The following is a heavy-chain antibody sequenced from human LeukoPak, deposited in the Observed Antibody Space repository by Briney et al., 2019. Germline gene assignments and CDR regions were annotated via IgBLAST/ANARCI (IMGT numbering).Heavy chain of an antibody. J-gene: IGHJ6*03. CDR1: GDSISSSSFY. CDR3: ARSGGSNPYYYFYYYMDV. CDR2: ISYTGDT. V-gene: IGHV4-39*01. Sequence: SETLSPTCTVSGDSISSSSFYWGWIRQPPGKGLEWIGSISYTGDTYYNPSLQSRVTLSVDTSKNQFSLKLTSVTAADTAVYYCARSGGSNPYYYFYYYMDVWGKGTTVTVSS. D-gene: IGHD1-26*01.